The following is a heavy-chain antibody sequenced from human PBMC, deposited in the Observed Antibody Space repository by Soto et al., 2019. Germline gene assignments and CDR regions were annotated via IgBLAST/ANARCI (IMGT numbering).Heavy chain of an antibody. Sequence: SETLSLTCSVSGGSMSSYYWTWIRQPAGKGLEWIGRVYSSGGTHYNSSLKSRVTISLDTSRNQFSLRLISVTAADTAVYYCARGQRFSDWFDPWGQGTLVTVSS. CDR2: VYSSGGT. CDR3: ARGQRFSDWFDP. D-gene: IGHD3-3*01. V-gene: IGHV4-4*07. CDR1: GGSMSSYY. J-gene: IGHJ5*02.